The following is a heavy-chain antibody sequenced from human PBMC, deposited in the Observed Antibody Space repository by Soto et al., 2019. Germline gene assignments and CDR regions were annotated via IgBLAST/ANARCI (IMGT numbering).Heavy chain of an antibody. CDR3: AASIFYYGMDV. CDR1: GYSFTSYW. CDR2: IYPGDSDT. V-gene: IGHV5-51*01. Sequence: GESLKISCKGSGYSFTSYWINWVRQMPGKGLEWMGIIYPGDSDTKYNPSFQGQVTISADKSITTTYLQWSSLKASDTAIYYCAASIFYYGMDVWGQGTTVTV. J-gene: IGHJ6*02.